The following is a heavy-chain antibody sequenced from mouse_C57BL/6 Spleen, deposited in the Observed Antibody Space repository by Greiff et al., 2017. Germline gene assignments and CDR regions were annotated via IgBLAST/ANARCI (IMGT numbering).Heavy chain of an antibody. Sequence: VQLQQSGAELVKPGASVKLSCTASGFNIKDYYMHWVKQRTEQGLEWIGRIEPEDGETKYAPKFQGKATITADTSSNTAYLQLSSLTSEDTAVYYGALANLGQGLYFDYWGQGTTLTVSS. CDR3: ALANLGQGLYFDY. V-gene: IGHV14-2*01. CDR1: GFNIKDYY. CDR2: IEPEDGET. J-gene: IGHJ2*01. D-gene: IGHD3-3*01.